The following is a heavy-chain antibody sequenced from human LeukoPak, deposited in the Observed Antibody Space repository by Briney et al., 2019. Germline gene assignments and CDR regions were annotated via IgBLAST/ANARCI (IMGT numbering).Heavy chain of an antibody. Sequence: SVKFSCKASGGPFTSYAISWVRQAPGQGLEWMGGIIPIFGTANYAQKFQGRVTITTDESTSTAYMELSSLRSEDTAVYYCARGGPQVLGVLRYFDWLFDPWGQGTLVTVSS. D-gene: IGHD3-9*01. CDR3: ARGGPQVLGVLRYFDWLFDP. CDR2: IIPIFGTA. V-gene: IGHV1-69*05. J-gene: IGHJ5*02. CDR1: GGPFTSYA.